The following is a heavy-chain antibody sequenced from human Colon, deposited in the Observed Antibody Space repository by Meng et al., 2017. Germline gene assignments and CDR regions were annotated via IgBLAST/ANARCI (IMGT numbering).Heavy chain of an antibody. J-gene: IGHJ5*01. D-gene: IGHD2-2*01. CDR3: ARTAMLDS. Sequence: QVQLVQSGAEVRKPGASVKVTCKASGYTFTSSDINWVRQATGRGLERLGWMNTNNGNTGSAQKFQGRVSMTRDTSIGTAYMELSGLTSEDTAVYYCARTAMLDSWGQGTLVTVSS. CDR1: GYTFTSSD. CDR2: MNTNNGNT. V-gene: IGHV1-8*01.